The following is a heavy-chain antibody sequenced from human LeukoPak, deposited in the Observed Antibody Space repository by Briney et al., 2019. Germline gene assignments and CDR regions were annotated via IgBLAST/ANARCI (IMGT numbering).Heavy chain of an antibody. CDR1: GFTFSSYA. V-gene: IGHV3-23*01. CDR2: ISGSGGST. D-gene: IGHD5-18*01. Sequence: GGSLRLSCGASGFTFSSYAMSWVRQAPGKGLEWDSAISGSGGSTYYADSVKGRFTVSRDNSKNTLYLQMNSLRAEDTAVYYCAKDAVDTAMVYLFDYWGQGTLVTVSS. J-gene: IGHJ4*02. CDR3: AKDAVDTAMVYLFDY.